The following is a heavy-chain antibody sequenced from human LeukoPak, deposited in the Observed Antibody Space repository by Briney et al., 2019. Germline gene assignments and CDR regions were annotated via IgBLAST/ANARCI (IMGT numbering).Heavy chain of an antibody. Sequence: GGSLRLSCAASGFSFSSYEMNWVRQAPGKGLEWVSYIGSTTNSIYYADSVKGRFTISRDNAKKSLHLQMNSLRVEDTGVYYCTRSDWFDPWGQGTLVTVSS. CDR3: TRSDWFDP. CDR2: IGSTTNSI. J-gene: IGHJ5*02. CDR1: GFSFSSYE. V-gene: IGHV3-48*03.